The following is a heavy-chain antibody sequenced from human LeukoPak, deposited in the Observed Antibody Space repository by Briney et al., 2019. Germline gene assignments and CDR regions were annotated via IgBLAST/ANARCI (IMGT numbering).Heavy chain of an antibody. Sequence: ASVKVSCKVSGYTLTELSMHWVRQAPGKGLEWMGGFDPEDGETIYAQKFQGRVTMTGDTSTDTAYMELSSLRSEDTAVYYCATAWHYDILTDNWFDPWGQGTLVTVSS. CDR1: GYTLTELS. J-gene: IGHJ5*02. CDR3: ATAWHYDILTDNWFDP. V-gene: IGHV1-24*01. CDR2: FDPEDGET. D-gene: IGHD3-9*01.